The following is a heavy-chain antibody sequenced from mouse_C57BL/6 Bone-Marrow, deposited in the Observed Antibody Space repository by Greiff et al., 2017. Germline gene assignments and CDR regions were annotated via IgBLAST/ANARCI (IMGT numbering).Heavy chain of an antibody. D-gene: IGHD1-1*01. CDR1: GYSITSGYY. CDR3: ATDYYGSSYPYAMDY. V-gene: IGHV3-6*01. J-gene: IGHJ4*01. Sequence: EVKLLESGPGLVKPSQSLSLTCSVTGYSITSGYYWNWLRQFPGNKLEWMGYISYDGSNNYNPSLKNRISITRDTSKNQFFLKLNSVTTEDTATYYCATDYYGSSYPYAMDYWGQGTSVTVSS. CDR2: ISYDGSN.